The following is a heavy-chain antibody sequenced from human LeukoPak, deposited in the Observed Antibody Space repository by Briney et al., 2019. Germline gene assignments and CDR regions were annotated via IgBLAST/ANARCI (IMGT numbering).Heavy chain of an antibody. D-gene: IGHD3-3*01. V-gene: IGHV1-8*01. CDR2: LSPDDGFT. J-gene: IGHJ5*02. CDR1: ADTLSGDD. CDR3: ATESVISISGVVFHYFDP. Sequence: ASVKVSCKTSADTLSGDDVHWVRQAPGQGLEWLGWLSPDDGFTGYAQDFQCRLTMTTGTTVNTVFMELSGLKSEDTAVYYCATESVISISGVVFHYFDPWGQGTQVTVSS.